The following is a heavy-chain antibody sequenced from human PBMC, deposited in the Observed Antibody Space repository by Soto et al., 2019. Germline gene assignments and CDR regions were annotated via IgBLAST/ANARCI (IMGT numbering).Heavy chain of an antibody. D-gene: IGHD6-19*01. CDR1: GGTFSSYA. CDR3: ARVPIAVAGTVGYYYYGMDV. CDR2: IIPIFGTA. V-gene: IGHV1-69*12. J-gene: IGHJ6*02. Sequence: QVQLVQSGAEVKKPGSSVKVSCKASGGTFSSYAISWVRQAPGQGLEWMGGIIPIFGTANYAQKFQGRVTITADESTSTGYMELSSLRSEDTAVYYCARVPIAVAGTVGYYYYGMDVWGQGTTVTVSS.